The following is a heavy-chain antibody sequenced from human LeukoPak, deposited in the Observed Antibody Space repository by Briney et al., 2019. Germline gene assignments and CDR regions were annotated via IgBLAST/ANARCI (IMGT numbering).Heavy chain of an antibody. CDR3: ARDRGSSGWYEFDY. J-gene: IGHJ4*02. D-gene: IGHD6-19*01. Sequence: GGPLRISCAASGFTPSSYWMSWLRQAPGKGLEWVANIKQDGSEKYYVDSVKGRFTISRDNAKNSLYLQMNSLGAENTALYYCARDRGSSGWYEFDYWGQGTLVTVSS. CDR2: IKQDGSEK. V-gene: IGHV3-7*01. CDR1: GFTPSSYW.